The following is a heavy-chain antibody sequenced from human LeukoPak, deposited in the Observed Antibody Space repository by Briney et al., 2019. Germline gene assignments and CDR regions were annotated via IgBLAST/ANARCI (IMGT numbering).Heavy chain of an antibody. D-gene: IGHD3-10*01. CDR2: IYSGGST. CDR1: GFTVSSNY. J-gene: IGHJ4*02. V-gene: IGHV3-66*01. CDR3: ARVEWFGGDIDY. Sequence: GGSLRLSCAASGFTVSSNYMSWARQAPGKGLEWVSVIYSGGSTYYADSVKGRFTISRDNSKNTLYLQMNSLRAEDTAVYYCARVEWFGGDIDYWGQGTLVTVSS.